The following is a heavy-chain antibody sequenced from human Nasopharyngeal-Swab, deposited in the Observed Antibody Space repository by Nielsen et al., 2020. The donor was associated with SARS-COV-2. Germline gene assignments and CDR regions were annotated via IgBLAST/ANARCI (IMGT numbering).Heavy chain of an antibody. CDR3: AKGNYGGKVDS. CDR2: ISVDGGST. Sequence: GESLKISCAASGFTFDDSAMHWVRQAPGKGLEWVYLISVDGGSTYSADSVKGRFTISRDNSENSLYLQMNSLRIEDTALYYCAKGNYGGKVDSWGQGTLVTVSS. J-gene: IGHJ4*02. D-gene: IGHD4-23*01. V-gene: IGHV3-43*02. CDR1: GFTFDDSA.